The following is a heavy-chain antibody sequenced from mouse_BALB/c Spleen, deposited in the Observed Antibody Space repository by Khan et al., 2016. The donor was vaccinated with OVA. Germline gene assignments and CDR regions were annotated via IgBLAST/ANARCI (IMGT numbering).Heavy chain of an antibody. J-gene: IGHJ1*01. CDR1: GFSLSNYG. CDR2: IWRGGTT. D-gene: IGHD2-12*01. Sequence: QVQLQQSGPSLVQPSQSLSITSTVSGFSLSNYGVHWVRQSPGKGLEWLGVIWRGGTTDYNTAFMSRLTITKDNSKSQVFFKMNSLQADDTAIYYCARNDYSRYVDVWGAGTTVTVSS. V-gene: IGHV2-5-1*01. CDR3: ARNDYSRYVDV.